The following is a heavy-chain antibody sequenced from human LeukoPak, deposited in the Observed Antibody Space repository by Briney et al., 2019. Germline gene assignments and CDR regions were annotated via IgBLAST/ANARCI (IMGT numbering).Heavy chain of an antibody. J-gene: IGHJ4*02. CDR1: GFTFSSYW. CDR2: IKSKTDGGTT. D-gene: IGHD4-17*01. CDR3: TTRFYGDYYVWEFDY. Sequence: KTGGSLRLSCAASGFTFSSYWMSWVRQAPGKGLEWVGRIKSKTDGGTTDYAAPVKGRFTISRDDSKNTLYLQMNSLKTEDTAVYYCTTRFYGDYYVWEFDYWGQGTLVTVSS. V-gene: IGHV3-15*01.